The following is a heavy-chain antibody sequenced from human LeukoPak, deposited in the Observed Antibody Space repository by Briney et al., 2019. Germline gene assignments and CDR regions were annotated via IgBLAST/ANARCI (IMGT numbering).Heavy chain of an antibody. Sequence: SVKVSCKASGGTFSSYAISWVRQAPGQGLEWMGGIIPIFGTANYAQKLQGRVTITADKSTSTAYMELSSLRSEDTAVYYCARDFGGYYLNYWGQGTLVTVSS. CDR1: GGTFSSYA. CDR2: IIPIFGTA. D-gene: IGHD3-3*01. V-gene: IGHV1-69*06. CDR3: ARDFGGYYLNY. J-gene: IGHJ4*02.